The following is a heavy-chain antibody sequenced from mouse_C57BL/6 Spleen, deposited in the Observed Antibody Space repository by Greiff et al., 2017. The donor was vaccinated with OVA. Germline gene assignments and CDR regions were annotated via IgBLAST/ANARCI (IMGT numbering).Heavy chain of an antibody. D-gene: IGHD1-1*01. V-gene: IGHV1-64*01. CDR2: IHPNSGST. CDR1: GYTFTSYW. CDR3: ARSYYYGSSYDYFDY. Sequence: QVQLQQPGAELVKPGASVKLSCKASGYTFTSYWMHWVKQRPGQGLEWIGMIHPNSGSTNYNEKFKSKATLTVDKSSSTAYMQLSSLTSEDSAVYYGARSYYYGSSYDYFDYWGQGTTLTVSS. J-gene: IGHJ2*01.